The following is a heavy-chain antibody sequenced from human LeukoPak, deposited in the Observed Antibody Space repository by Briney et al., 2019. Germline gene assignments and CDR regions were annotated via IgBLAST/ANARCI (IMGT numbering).Heavy chain of an antibody. Sequence: PERSLRLSCAASGFTFTNYAMHWVRQAPGKGLEWVAIISYDRSNKYYTDSVTGRFTISRDNSKNTLYLQMNSLRIEDTAVYYCARDSGPFYDYVWGTYHFDYWGQGTLVTVSS. J-gene: IGHJ4*02. CDR3: ARDSGPFYDYVWGTYHFDY. CDR1: GFTFTNYA. D-gene: IGHD3-16*02. CDR2: ISYDRSNK. V-gene: IGHV3-30-3*01.